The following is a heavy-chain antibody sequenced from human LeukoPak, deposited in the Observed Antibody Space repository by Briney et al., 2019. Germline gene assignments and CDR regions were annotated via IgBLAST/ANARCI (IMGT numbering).Heavy chain of an antibody. Sequence: PSGTLSLTCAVSGGAISSNNWWGWVRQPPGKGLEWIGEIYHSGSPNYNPSLKSRVTISVDKSRNHFSLNLSSVTAADTAVYYCARVNINNWHSCDYWGQGTLVTVSS. D-gene: IGHD1-1*01. CDR2: IYHSGSP. J-gene: IGHJ4*02. CDR3: ARVNINNWHSCDY. V-gene: IGHV4-4*02. CDR1: GGAISSNNW.